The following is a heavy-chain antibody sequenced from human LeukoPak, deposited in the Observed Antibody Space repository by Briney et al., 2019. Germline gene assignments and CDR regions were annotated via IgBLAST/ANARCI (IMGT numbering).Heavy chain of an antibody. CDR1: GFTFSSYA. CDR3: AKDRAGPDYYGSGSYYKSSNRYYYYGMDV. D-gene: IGHD3-10*01. V-gene: IGHV3-23*01. J-gene: IGHJ6*02. Sequence: GGSLRPSCAASGFTFSSYAMSWVRQAPGKGLEWVSAISGSGGSTYYADSVKGRFTISRDNSKNTLYLQMNSLRAEDTAVYYCAKDRAGPDYYGSGSYYKSSNRYYYYGMDVWGQGTTVTVSS. CDR2: ISGSGGST.